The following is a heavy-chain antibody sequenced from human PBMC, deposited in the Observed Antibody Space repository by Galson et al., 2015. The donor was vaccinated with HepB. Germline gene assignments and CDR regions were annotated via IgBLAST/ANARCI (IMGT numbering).Heavy chain of an antibody. J-gene: IGHJ3*02. CDR2: FDPEDGET. V-gene: IGHV1-24*01. Sequence: SVKVSCKVSGSTLTELSIHWVRQAPGEGLEWVGSFDPEDGETMYAEKFQGRVIMTEDTSTDTAYMELSTLTSEDTAVYYCARYRALDAFDIWGQGTLVTVSS. D-gene: IGHD2-2*02. CDR3: ARYRALDAFDI. CDR1: GSTLTELS.